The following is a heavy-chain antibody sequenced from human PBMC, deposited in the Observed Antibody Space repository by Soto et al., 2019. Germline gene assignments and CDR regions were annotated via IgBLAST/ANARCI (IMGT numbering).Heavy chain of an antibody. V-gene: IGHV3-48*02. CDR1: GFTFSSYS. CDR2: ITSSGTTV. Sequence: EVHLVEAGGGLVQPGGSLRLSCAASGFTFSSYSLNWVRQAPGKGLEWVSYITSSGTTVYYADSVRARFTISRDNAKNSLYLHMHRLRDVATAVDYCAGGSSNWAYDFGFWGKGNVVTVSS. J-gene: IGHJ4*02. D-gene: IGHD2-15*01. CDR3: AGGSSNWAYDFGF.